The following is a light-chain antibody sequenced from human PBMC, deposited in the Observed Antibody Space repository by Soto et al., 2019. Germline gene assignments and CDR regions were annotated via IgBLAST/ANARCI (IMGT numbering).Light chain of an antibody. V-gene: IGLV2-14*01. CDR2: EVS. J-gene: IGLJ1*01. CDR3: TSYTGSSTYV. CDR1: SSDVGGYNY. Sequence: QSVLTQPASVSGSPGQSITISCTGTSSDVGGYNYVSWYQQHPGKAPKLMIYEVSNRPSGVSNRFSGSKSGNTASLTISGLQGEDEADYSCTSYTGSSTYVFGTGTKLTVL.